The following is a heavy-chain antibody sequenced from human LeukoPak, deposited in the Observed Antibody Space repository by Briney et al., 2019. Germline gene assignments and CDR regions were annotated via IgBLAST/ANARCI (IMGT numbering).Heavy chain of an antibody. V-gene: IGHV3-48*01. J-gene: IGHJ3*02. Sequence: GGSLRLSCAAFGFNYSSYTMNWVRQAPGMGLEWLSYISATRDITYYADSVKGRYTISRDNAKNSLYLQMNNLRAEDTAVYYCASEIPRYSGYGPWRAFDIWGQGTMVTVSS. CDR3: ASEIPRYSGYGPWRAFDI. CDR2: ISATRDIT. D-gene: IGHD5-12*01. CDR1: GFNYSSYT.